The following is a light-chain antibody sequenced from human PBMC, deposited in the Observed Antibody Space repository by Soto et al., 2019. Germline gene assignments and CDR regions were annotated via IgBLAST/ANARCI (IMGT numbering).Light chain of an antibody. V-gene: IGKV3-15*01. CDR1: QSVSSY. J-gene: IGKJ2*01. Sequence: EIGMTQSPATLSVSPGERATLSCRASQSVSSYLAWYQQKPGQAPRLLIYGASTRATGIPARFSGSGSGTELTLTISSLQSEDFAVYYCQQYNNWPYTFGQGTNRDIK. CDR3: QQYNNWPYT. CDR2: GAS.